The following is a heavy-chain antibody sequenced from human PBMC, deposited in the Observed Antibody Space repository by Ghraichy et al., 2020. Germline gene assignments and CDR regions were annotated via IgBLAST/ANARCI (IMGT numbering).Heavy chain of an antibody. CDR2: VYYSS. Sequence: SQTLSLTCTVSGASISAYYWGWVRQPPGKGLEWIVSVYYSSYYNRSLQSRVSISVDSSKNQLSLTLTSVTAADTATYYCARQPGYSGSYWYFDLCGRGTVVTVSA. V-gene: IGHV4-39*01. J-gene: IGHJ2*01. CDR3: ARQPGYSGSYWYFDL. CDR1: GASISAYY. D-gene: IGHD5-12*01.